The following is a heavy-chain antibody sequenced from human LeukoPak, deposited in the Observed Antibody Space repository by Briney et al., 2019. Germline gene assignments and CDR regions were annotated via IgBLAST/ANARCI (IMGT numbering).Heavy chain of an antibody. J-gene: IGHJ4*02. D-gene: IGHD3-22*01. CDR2: FDPEDGET. CDR1: GYTLTELS. Sequence: ASVKVSCKVSGYTLTELSMPWVRQAPGKGLEWMGGFDPEDGETIYAQKFQGRVTMTEDTSTDTAYMELSSLRSEVTAVYYCATPPYDSSGYYPDSWGQGTLVTVSS. V-gene: IGHV1-24*01. CDR3: ATPPYDSSGYYPDS.